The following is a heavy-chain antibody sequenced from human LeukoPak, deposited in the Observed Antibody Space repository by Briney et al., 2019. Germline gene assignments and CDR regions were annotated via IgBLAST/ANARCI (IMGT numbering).Heavy chain of an antibody. CDR2: FYSSEST. Sequence: SETLSLTRTVSGDSISSYFWSWIRQPAGKGLEWIGRFYSSESTNYNPSLKSRVTMSVDTSKNQFSLKLSSVTAADTAVYYCARQYSSKFDYWGQGIMVTVSS. V-gene: IGHV4-4*07. CDR1: GDSISSYF. CDR3: ARQYSSKFDY. J-gene: IGHJ4*02. D-gene: IGHD6-13*01.